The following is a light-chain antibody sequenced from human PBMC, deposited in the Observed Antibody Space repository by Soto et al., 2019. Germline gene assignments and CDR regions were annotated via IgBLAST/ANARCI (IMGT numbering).Light chain of an antibody. CDR2: DAS. Sequence: EIVLTQSPATLSLSPGERATLSCRASQSVSSYLAWYQQKPCQAPRLLIYDASNRATGIPARFSGSGSGTDFTLTISSLEPEEFAVYYCQQRSNWPLLTFGGGTKVEIK. V-gene: IGKV3-11*01. CDR1: QSVSSY. CDR3: QQRSNWPLLT. J-gene: IGKJ4*01.